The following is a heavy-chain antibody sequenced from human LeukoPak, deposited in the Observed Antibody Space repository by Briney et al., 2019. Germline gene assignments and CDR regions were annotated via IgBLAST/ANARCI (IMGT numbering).Heavy chain of an antibody. V-gene: IGHV4-38-2*02. J-gene: IGHJ6*03. D-gene: IGHD6-19*01. Sequence: SETLSLTCTVSGYSISSGYYWGWIRQPPGKGLEWIGSIYHSGSTYYNPSLKSRVTISVDTSKNQFSLKLSSVTAADTAVYYCARDLSSGWRGAGYYYYMDVWGKGTTVTVSS. CDR3: ARDLSSGWRGAGYYYYMDV. CDR1: GYSISSGYY. CDR2: IYHSGST.